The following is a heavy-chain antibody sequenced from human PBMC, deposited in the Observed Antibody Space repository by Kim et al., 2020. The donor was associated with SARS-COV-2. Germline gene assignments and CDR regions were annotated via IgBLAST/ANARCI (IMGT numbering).Heavy chain of an antibody. D-gene: IGHD3-10*01. J-gene: IGHJ5*02. Sequence: GSTYAADSLKGRFTLSRDNSKNTLYLQMNSLRAEDTAVYYCAKDGEGFDPWGQGTLVTVSS. CDR3: AKDGEGFDP. CDR2: GST. V-gene: IGHV3-23*01.